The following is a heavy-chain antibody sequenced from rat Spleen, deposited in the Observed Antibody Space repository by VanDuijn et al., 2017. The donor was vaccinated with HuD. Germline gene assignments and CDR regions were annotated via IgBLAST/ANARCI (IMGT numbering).Heavy chain of an antibody. J-gene: IGHJ2*01. D-gene: IGHD1-10*01. CDR2: INSAGST. Sequence: VQLQESGPGLVKPSQSLSLTCSVTEYSVTSSYRWNWIRKFPGHKLEWMGYINSAGSTNYNPSLKSRISITRDTSKNQFFLQLNSVTTEDTATYYCARRRGQVYNNYFDYWGQGVMVTVSS. CDR3: ARRRGQVYNNYFDY. V-gene: IGHV3-3*01. CDR1: EYSVTSSYR.